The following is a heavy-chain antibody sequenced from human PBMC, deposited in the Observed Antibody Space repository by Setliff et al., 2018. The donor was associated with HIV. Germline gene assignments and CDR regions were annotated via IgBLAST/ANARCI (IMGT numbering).Heavy chain of an antibody. CDR1: GGSFGDYH. CDR3: ARDRHYSGLGSYGP. Sequence: SETQSLTCTLSGGSFGDYHWSWIRQPAGRGLEWIGRIFRSGTTDYKFSLKSRVTISIDTSRNQFSLRLTSVTAEDTAVYYCARDRHYSGLGSYGPWGPGTLVTVSS. J-gene: IGHJ5*02. V-gene: IGHV4-4*07. D-gene: IGHD3-10*01. CDR2: IFRSGTT.